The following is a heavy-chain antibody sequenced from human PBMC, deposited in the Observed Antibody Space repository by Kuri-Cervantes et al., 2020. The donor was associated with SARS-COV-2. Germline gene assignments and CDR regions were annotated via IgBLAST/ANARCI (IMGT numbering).Heavy chain of an antibody. Sequence: GGSLRLSCAASGFIFDDYAMHWVRQAPGKGLEWVSGISWNSGSIGYADSVKGRFTISRDNAKNSLYLQMNSLRAEDTALYYCAKDRMVQGVIRGTAFDPWGQGTLVTVSS. V-gene: IGHV3-9*01. CDR2: ISWNSGSI. CDR3: AKDRMVQGVIRGTAFDP. J-gene: IGHJ5*02. CDR1: GFIFDDYA. D-gene: IGHD3-10*01.